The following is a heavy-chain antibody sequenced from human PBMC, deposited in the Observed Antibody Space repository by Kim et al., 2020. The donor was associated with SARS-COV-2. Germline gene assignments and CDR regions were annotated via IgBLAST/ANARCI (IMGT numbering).Heavy chain of an antibody. CDR3: AREEGYIGGRGWFDT. CDR2: ISSSSSTI. CDR1: GFTFSSYS. J-gene: IGHJ5*02. V-gene: IGHV3-48*02. Sequence: GGSLRLSCAASGFTFSSYSMNWVRQAPGKGLEWVSYISSSSSTIYYADSVKGRFTISRDNAKNSLYLQMNSLRDEDTGVYYCAREEGYIGGRGWFDTWGQGTLVTVSS. D-gene: IGHD5-12*01.